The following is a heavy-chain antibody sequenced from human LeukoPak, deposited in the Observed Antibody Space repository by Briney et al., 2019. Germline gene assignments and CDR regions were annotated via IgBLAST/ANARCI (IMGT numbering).Heavy chain of an antibody. D-gene: IGHD3-22*01. CDR1: GFTFSSYS. CDR2: ISSSSSYI. V-gene: IGHV3-21*01. CDR3: ARDSYYDSRGFDY. Sequence: GGSLRLSCAASGFTFSSYSMNGVRPAPGKGLEWVSSISSSSSYIYYADSVKGRFTISRDNAKNSLYLQMNSLRAEDMAVYYCARDSYYDSRGFDYWGQGTLVTVSS. J-gene: IGHJ4*02.